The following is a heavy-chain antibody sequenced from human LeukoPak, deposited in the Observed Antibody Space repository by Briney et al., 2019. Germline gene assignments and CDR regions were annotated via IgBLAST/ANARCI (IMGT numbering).Heavy chain of an antibody. CDR3: AKAREWELLAPFDY. J-gene: IGHJ4*02. CDR1: GFTFRTSA. Sequence: GRSLRLSCAASGFTFRTSAMYWVRQAPGKGLEWVAVISYDENNDYYADSVKGRFTISRDNSKDTVDLQMNSLRLEDTAVYYCAKAREWELLAPFDYWGQGTLVTVSS. CDR2: ISYDENND. D-gene: IGHD1-26*01. V-gene: IGHV3-30*04.